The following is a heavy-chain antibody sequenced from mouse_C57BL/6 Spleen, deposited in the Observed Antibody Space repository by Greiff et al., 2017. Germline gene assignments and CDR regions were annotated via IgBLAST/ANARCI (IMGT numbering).Heavy chain of an antibody. CDR1: GYSITSGYY. V-gene: IGHV3-6*01. D-gene: IGHD6-1*01. CDR2: ISYDGSN. CDR3: ARDSAPYYFDY. J-gene: IGHJ2*01. Sequence: VQLKESGPGLVKPSQSLSLTCSVTGYSITSGYYWNWIRQFPGNKLEWMGYISYDGSNNYNPSLKNRISITRDTSKNQFFLKLNSVTTEDTATYYCARDSAPYYFDYWGQGTTLTVSS.